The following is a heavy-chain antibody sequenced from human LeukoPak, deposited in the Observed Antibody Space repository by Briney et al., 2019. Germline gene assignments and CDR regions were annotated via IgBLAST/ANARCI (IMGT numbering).Heavy chain of an antibody. J-gene: IGHJ4*02. V-gene: IGHV3-30*03. CDR1: GFTFSSYA. CDR3: ATRNYYVHSGYYYLYYFDY. CDR2: ISYDGTSK. D-gene: IGHD3-22*01. Sequence: GGSLRLSCAASGFTFSSYAMHWVRQAPGKGLEWVAVISYDGTSKYYADSVKGRFTISRDNSKNTLYLHMNSLRVEDTAVYYRATRNYYVHSGYYYLYYFDYWGQGTLVTVSS.